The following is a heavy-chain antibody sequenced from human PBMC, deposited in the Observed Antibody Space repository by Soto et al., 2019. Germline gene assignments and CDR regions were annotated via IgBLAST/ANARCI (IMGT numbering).Heavy chain of an antibody. CDR2: INHSGST. V-gene: IGHV4-34*01. J-gene: IGHJ5*02. CDR3: ASSGIAAAGTNWFDP. Sequence: PSETLSLTCAVYGGSFSGYYWSWIRQPPGKGLEWIGEINHSGSTNYNPSLKSRVTISVDTSKNQFSLKLSSVTAADTAVYYCASSGIAAAGTNWFDPWGQGTLVTVSS. CDR1: GGSFSGYY. D-gene: IGHD6-13*01.